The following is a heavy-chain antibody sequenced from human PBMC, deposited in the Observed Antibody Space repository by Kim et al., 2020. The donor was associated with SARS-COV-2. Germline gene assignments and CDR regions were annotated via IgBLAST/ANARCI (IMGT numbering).Heavy chain of an antibody. V-gene: IGHV3-33*01. CDR2: IWYDGSNK. CDR3: ARERGPVATLLVYYYYGMDV. J-gene: IGHJ6*02. Sequence: GGSLRLSCAASGFTFSSYGMHWVRQAPGKGLEWVAVIWYDGSNKYYADSVKGRFTISRDNSKNTLYLQMNSLRAEDTAVYYCARERGPVATLLVYYYYGMDVWGQGTTVTVSS. CDR1: GFTFSSYG. D-gene: IGHD5-12*01.